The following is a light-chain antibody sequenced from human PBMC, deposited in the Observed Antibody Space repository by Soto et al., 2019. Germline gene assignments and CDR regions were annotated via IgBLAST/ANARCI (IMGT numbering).Light chain of an antibody. Sequence: EIVLTQSPGTLSLSPGERATLSCRASQSVRSDYLAWYQQKPGQAPRLHIYGASTRATGIPDRFSGSGSGTEFTLTISSLQSEDFAVYYCHQYNFWPTFGQGTKVDIK. CDR1: QSVRSD. CDR3: HQYNFWPT. CDR2: GAS. J-gene: IGKJ1*01. V-gene: IGKV3D-15*01.